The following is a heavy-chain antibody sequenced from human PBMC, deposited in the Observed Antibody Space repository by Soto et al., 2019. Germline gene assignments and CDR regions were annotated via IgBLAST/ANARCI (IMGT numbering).Heavy chain of an antibody. V-gene: IGHV3-30*18. CDR2: ISYDGSNK. CDR1: GFPFSSYS. Sequence: GGSLRLSCAASGFPFSSYSMHWVRQAPGKGLEWVAVISYDGSNKYYADSVKGRFTISRDNSKNTLYLQMNSLRAEDTAVYYCAKRTVAGTNYYYGMDVWGQGTTVTVSS. D-gene: IGHD6-19*01. J-gene: IGHJ6*02. CDR3: AKRTVAGTNYYYGMDV.